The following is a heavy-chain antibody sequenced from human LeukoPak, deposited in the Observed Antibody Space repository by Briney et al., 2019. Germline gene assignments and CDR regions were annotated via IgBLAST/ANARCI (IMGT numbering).Heavy chain of an antibody. CDR1: GYTFTSYD. D-gene: IGHD5-24*01. CDR3: AEEAGDGYNYKGYFDY. J-gene: IGHJ4*02. CDR2: MNPNSGNT. Sequence: GASVKVSCKASGYTFTSYDINWVRQATGQGLEWMGWMNPNSGNTGYAQKFQGRVTITRNTSISTAYMELSSLRSEDTAVYYCAEEAGDGYNYKGYFDYWGQGTLVTVSS. V-gene: IGHV1-8*03.